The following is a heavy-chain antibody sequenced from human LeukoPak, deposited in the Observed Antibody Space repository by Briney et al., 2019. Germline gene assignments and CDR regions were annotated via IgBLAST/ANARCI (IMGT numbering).Heavy chain of an antibody. Sequence: PSETLSLTCSVSSDSLGSFYWSWLRQPPGKGLEWIGHVSYSGDTNYNPSLKSRVTLSVDTSKNQFSLKLSSMTAADTAVYYCATETNPASGSRFGYWGQGTLVTVSS. J-gene: IGHJ4*02. CDR2: VSYSGDT. D-gene: IGHD3-3*01. CDR1: SDSLGSFY. CDR3: ATETNPASGSRFGY. V-gene: IGHV4-59*01.